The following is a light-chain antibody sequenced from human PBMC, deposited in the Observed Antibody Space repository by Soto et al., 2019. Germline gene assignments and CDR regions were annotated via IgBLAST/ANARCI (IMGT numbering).Light chain of an antibody. Sequence: DVQLTQSPSFLSASVGDRVSITCRASQGIGSYLAWYQQKPGKAPNLLIYAASTLQSGVPATFSGSGSGTEFTLSISSLQSEHLGVYYCQQDSSWPLTFGGGTKVDI. CDR2: AAS. CDR3: QQDSSWPLT. V-gene: IGKV1-9*01. CDR1: QGIGSY. J-gene: IGKJ4*01.